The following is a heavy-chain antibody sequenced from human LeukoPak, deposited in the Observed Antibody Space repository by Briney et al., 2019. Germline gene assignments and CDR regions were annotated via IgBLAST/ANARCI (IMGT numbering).Heavy chain of an antibody. CDR3: ARDASRGYCGGDCPLASPFDY. CDR1: GYSISSGYY. J-gene: IGHJ4*02. V-gene: IGHV4-38-2*02. Sequence: SETLSLTCTVSGYSISSGYYWGWIRQPPGKGLEWIGSIYHSGSTYYNPSLKSRVTISVDTSKNQFSLKLSSVTAADTAVYYCARDASRGYCGGDCPLASPFDYWGQGTLVTVSS. CDR2: IYHSGST. D-gene: IGHD2-21*02.